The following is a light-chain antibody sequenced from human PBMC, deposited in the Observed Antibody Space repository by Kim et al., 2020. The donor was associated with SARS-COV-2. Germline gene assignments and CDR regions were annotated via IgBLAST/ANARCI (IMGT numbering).Light chain of an antibody. CDR1: SGDVGSYNY. CDR2: DVT. Sequence: GQSDTISCTGTSGDVGSYNYVSWYQQHPDTAPKLMIYDVTERPSGVPDRFSGSKSGNTASLTISGLQAEDESDYYCCSYAGSHSVVFGGGTQLTVL. CDR3: CSYAGSHSVV. V-gene: IGLV2-11*03. J-gene: IGLJ2*01.